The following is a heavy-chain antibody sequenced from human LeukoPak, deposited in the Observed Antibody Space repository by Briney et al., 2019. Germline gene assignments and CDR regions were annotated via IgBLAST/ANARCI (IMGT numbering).Heavy chain of an antibody. J-gene: IGHJ4*02. Sequence: PSQTLSLTCTVSGGSISSGDYCWSWIRQPPGEGLEWIGYIYYSGSTYYNPSLKSRVTISVDTSKNQFSLKLSSVAAADTAVYYCAREAYGDYVVYWGQGTLVTVSS. CDR2: IYYSGST. V-gene: IGHV4-30-4*01. CDR1: GGSISSGDYC. CDR3: AREAYGDYVVY. D-gene: IGHD4-17*01.